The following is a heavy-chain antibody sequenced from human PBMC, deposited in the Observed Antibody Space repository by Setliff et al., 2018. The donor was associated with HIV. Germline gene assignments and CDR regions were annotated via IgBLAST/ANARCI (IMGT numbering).Heavy chain of an antibody. CDR1: GYTFTSYV. CDR2: INAGNGNT. J-gene: IGHJ6*03. D-gene: IGHD3-10*01. Sequence: ASVKVSCKASGYTFTSYVMHWVRQAPGQRLELMGWINAGNGNTKYSQKFQGRVTFTMDTSASTAYMELSSLRSEDTAVYYCAREGKFRYYYYMDVWGKGTTVTVSS. V-gene: IGHV1-3*01. CDR3: AREGKFRYYYYMDV.